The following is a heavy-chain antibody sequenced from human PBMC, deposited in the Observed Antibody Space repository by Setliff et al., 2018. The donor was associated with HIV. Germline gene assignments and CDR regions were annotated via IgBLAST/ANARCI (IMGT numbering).Heavy chain of an antibody. Sequence: PSETLSLTCTVSGDSINSGNYYWSWIRQHPGKGLEWIGYIYYSGSTYYSPSLKSRVTISEDTSKNQFSPEMRSVTAADTAVYYCATSPAGEILGSRPFYFDYWGQGTLVTVSS. D-gene: IGHD3-10*01. CDR1: GDSINSGNYY. CDR3: ATSPAGEILGSRPFYFDY. J-gene: IGHJ4*02. CDR2: IYYSGST. V-gene: IGHV4-31*03.